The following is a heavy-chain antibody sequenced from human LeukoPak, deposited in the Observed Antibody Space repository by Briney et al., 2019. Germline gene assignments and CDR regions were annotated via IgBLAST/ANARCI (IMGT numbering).Heavy chain of an antibody. CDR2: ISYDGSNK. Sequence: GRSLRLSSAASGFTFSSYAMHWVRQAPGKGLEWVAVISYDGSNKYYADSVEGRFTISRDNSKNTLYLQMNSLRAEDTAVYYCARYCDSKGSGAFDIWGQGTMVTVSS. J-gene: IGHJ3*02. V-gene: IGHV3-30*04. CDR1: GFTFSSYA. CDR3: ARYCDSKGSGAFDI. D-gene: IGHD2/OR15-2a*01.